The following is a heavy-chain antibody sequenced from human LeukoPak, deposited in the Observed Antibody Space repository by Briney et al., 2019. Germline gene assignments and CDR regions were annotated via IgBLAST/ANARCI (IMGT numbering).Heavy chain of an antibody. D-gene: IGHD3-3*01. Sequence: SETLSLTCTVSGGSISSYFWSWIRQPPGKGLEWIGYIYYSGSTNYNPSLKSRVTISVDTSKNQFSLKLSSVTAADTAVYYCARVDAYDFWSGPGSGAFDIWGQGTMVTVSS. V-gene: IGHV4-59*01. CDR1: GGSISSYF. CDR3: ARVDAYDFWSGPGSGAFDI. J-gene: IGHJ3*02. CDR2: IYYSGST.